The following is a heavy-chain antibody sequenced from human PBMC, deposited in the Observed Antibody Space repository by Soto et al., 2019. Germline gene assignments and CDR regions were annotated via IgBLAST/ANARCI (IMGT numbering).Heavy chain of an antibody. CDR1: GYTFTSYG. J-gene: IGHJ5*02. V-gene: IGHV1-18*01. D-gene: IGHD1-1*01. CDR3: ARDEAYKWNDGGWFDP. Sequence: QVQLVQSGAEVKKPGASVKVSCKASGYTFTSYGISWVRHASGQGLEWMGWISAYNGNTKYAQKLQGRVTMTTDTSTSTAYMAPGSLRADDTAVYYCARDEAYKWNDGGWFDPWGQGTLVTVSS. CDR2: ISAYNGNT.